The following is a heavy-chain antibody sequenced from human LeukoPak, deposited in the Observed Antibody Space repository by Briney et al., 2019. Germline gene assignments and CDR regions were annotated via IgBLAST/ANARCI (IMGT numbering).Heavy chain of an antibody. CDR2: IYYSMST. CDR1: GGSISSDY. D-gene: IGHD3-9*01. J-gene: IGHJ3*02. V-gene: IGHV4-59*08. CDR3: ARHAGRYFDWLLPNEEDAFDI. Sequence: SETLSLTCTVSGGSISSDYWSWIRQPPGKGLEWSGYIYYSMSTHYNPSLKSRATISVETTKNKFSRKRSSVTAATTVVYYCARHAGRYFDWLLPNEEDAFDIWGQGTMVTVSS.